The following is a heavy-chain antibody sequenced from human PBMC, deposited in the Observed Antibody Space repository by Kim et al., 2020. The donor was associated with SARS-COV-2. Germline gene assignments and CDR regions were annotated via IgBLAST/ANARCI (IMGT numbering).Heavy chain of an antibody. CDR1: GEG. CDR2: INTDTGHA. D-gene: IGHD3-10*01. Sequence: ASVKVSCKASGEGISWVRQAPGQGLEWMGWINTDTGHAEYAEGLQGRLRMTTDASMRVASMELRSLRSDDTAIYYCATARVFRGLIMPPFDRWGQGTLVTVSA. J-gene: IGHJ4*02. V-gene: IGHV1-18*01. CDR3: ATARVFRGLIMPPFDR.